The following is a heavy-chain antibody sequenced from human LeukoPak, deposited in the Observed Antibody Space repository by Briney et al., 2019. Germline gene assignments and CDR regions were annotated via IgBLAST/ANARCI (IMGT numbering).Heavy chain of an antibody. J-gene: IGHJ4*02. Sequence: ASVKVSCKTSGYTFTSYGITWVRQAPGQGLGWMGWISVYSGNTDYAQKLQGRVTMTTDTSTNTAYMELRNLRSDDTAVYYCATEVTDWGQGTLVTVSS. CDR1: GYTFTSYG. CDR2: ISVYSGNT. D-gene: IGHD5-18*01. CDR3: ATEVTD. V-gene: IGHV1-18*01.